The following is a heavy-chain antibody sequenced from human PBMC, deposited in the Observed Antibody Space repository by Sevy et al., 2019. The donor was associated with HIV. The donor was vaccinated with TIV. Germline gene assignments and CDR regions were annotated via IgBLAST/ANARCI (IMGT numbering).Heavy chain of an antibody. CDR1: GFTLSSHG. CDR2: IRYDGSNK. CDR3: ARDRLGITISAEWGGGMDV. V-gene: IGHV3-33*01. J-gene: IGHJ6*02. D-gene: IGHD3-3*01. Sequence: GGSLRLSCAVSGFTLSSHGMHWVRQAPGKGLEWVAVIRYDGSNKNYADSVKGRFTISRDNSKNTLYLQMNSLRAEDTAVYYCARDRLGITISAEWGGGMDVWGQGTTVTVSS.